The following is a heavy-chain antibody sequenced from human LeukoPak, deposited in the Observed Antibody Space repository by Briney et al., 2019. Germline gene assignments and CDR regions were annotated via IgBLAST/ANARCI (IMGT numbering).Heavy chain of an antibody. Sequence: ASVKVSCKASGYTVTRYGITWVRQAPGQGLEWMGWISAYNGNTNYAQKFEGRLTVTTDTSTNTAYMELRSLRPDDTAVYYCARDFFHGHCSGLTCFLLDSWGQGSLVTVSS. J-gene: IGHJ4*02. CDR1: GYTVTRYG. CDR2: ISAYNGNT. CDR3: ARDFFHGHCSGLTCFLLDS. D-gene: IGHD2-15*01. V-gene: IGHV1-18*01.